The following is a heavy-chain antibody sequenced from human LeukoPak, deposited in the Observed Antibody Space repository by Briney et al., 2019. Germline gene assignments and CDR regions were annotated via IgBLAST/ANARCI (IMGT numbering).Heavy chain of an antibody. D-gene: IGHD3-10*01. Sequence: PGGSLRLSCTASGFRFSDFWMHLVRQAPGKGLEWVSRIRGDWHDTTYADSVKGRFTISRDNAQNTLYLQMNSLRVEDTAVYYCASDRVLGSGSLDNWGQGTLVTVSS. J-gene: IGHJ4*02. V-gene: IGHV3-74*01. CDR3: ASDRVLGSGSLDN. CDR1: GFRFSDFW. CDR2: IRGDWHDT.